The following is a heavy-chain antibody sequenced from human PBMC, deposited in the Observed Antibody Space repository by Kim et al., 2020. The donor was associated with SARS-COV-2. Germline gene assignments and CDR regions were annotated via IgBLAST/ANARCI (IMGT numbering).Heavy chain of an antibody. Sequence: KSRVTISVDTSKNQFSLKLSSVTAADTAVYYCARHIMVRGVIIGNPDFDYWGQGTLVTVSS. CDR3: ARHIMVRGVIIGNPDFDY. J-gene: IGHJ4*02. V-gene: IGHV4-39*01. D-gene: IGHD3-10*01.